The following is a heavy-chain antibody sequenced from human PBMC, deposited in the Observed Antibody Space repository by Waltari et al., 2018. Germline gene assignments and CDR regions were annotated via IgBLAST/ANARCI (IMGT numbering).Heavy chain of an antibody. V-gene: IGHV1-24*01. D-gene: IGHD6-13*01. Sequence: QVQLVQSGAEVKKPGASVKVSCKVSGYTLTELSMHWVRQAPGKGLEWMGGVDPEDGETIDAQKCQGRVTMTEDTSTDTAYMELSSLRSEDTAVYYCATGFAAAAGTGALDYWGQGTLVTVSS. CDR3: ATGFAAAAGTGALDY. J-gene: IGHJ4*02. CDR2: VDPEDGET. CDR1: GYTLTELS.